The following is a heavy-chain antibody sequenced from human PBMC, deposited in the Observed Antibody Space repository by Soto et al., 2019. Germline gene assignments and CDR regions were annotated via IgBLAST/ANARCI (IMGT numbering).Heavy chain of an antibody. CDR3: ATLSIDYDSSGYPFDY. Sequence: GASVKVSCKVSGYTLTELSMHWVRQAPGKGLEWMGGFDPEDGETIYAQKFQGRVTMTEDTSTDTAYMELSSLRSEDTAVYYCATLSIDYDSSGYPFDYWGQGTLVTVSS. CDR2: FDPEDGET. J-gene: IGHJ4*02. D-gene: IGHD3-22*01. CDR1: GYTLTELS. V-gene: IGHV1-24*01.